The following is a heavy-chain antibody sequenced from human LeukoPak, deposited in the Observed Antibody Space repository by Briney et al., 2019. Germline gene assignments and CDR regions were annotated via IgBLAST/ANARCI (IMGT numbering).Heavy chain of an antibody. Sequence: GGSLRLSCAASGFTFSSYAMSWVRQAPGKGLEWVSVIYSGGSTYYADSVKGRFTISRDNSKNTLYLQMNSLRAEDTAAYYCASLVANWGTIRDYWGQGTLVTVSS. J-gene: IGHJ4*02. V-gene: IGHV3-53*01. CDR1: GFTFSSYA. D-gene: IGHD7-27*01. CDR2: IYSGGST. CDR3: ASLVANWGTIRDY.